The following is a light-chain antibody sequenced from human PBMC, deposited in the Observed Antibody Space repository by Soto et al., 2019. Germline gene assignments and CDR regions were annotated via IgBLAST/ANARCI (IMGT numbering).Light chain of an antibody. J-gene: IGLJ2*01. CDR1: SGHSSYA. Sequence: QSVLTQSPSASASLGASVKLTCTLSSGHSSYAIAWHQQQPEKGPRYLMKLDSDGSHTKGDAIPDRFSGSSSGAERYLTXSXLQSEDEADYYCQTWGTGIHVVFGGGTKLTVL. CDR2: LDSDGSH. CDR3: QTWGTGIHVV. V-gene: IGLV4-69*01.